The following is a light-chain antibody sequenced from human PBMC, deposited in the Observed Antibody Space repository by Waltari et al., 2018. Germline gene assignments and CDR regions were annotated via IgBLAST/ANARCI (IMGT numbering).Light chain of an antibody. Sequence: DIQMTQSPYSLSASIGDRSTLSCRPNKAINKFLNVYQQQVSKDPKLLIFAATNLQSGVPLGFSGRGAVTDVTHTISSRQPEDFATYDGQRTYSMPYTFGQGSNLEI. J-gene: IGKJ2*01. CDR2: AAT. CDR1: KAINKF. CDR3: QRTYSMPYT. V-gene: IGKV1-39*01.